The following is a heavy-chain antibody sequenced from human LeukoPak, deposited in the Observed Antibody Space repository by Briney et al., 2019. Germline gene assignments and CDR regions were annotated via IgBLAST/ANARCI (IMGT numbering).Heavy chain of an antibody. CDR2: IQYDGSNQ. Sequence: PGGSLRLSCAASGFTFSTYTMNWVRQAPGKGLEWVAAIQYDGSNQYYADSVKGRFTISRDNSKSTLYMQMNSLRAEDTAVYYCARDIDTSGHYYFDYWGQGTLVTVSS. J-gene: IGHJ4*02. CDR1: GFTFSTYT. D-gene: IGHD6-19*01. CDR3: ARDIDTSGHYYFDY. V-gene: IGHV3-33*08.